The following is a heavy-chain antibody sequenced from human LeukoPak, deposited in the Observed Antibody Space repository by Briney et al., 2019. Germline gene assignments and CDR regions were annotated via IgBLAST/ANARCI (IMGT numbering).Heavy chain of an antibody. CDR1: GFTFSGSA. D-gene: IGHD3-3*01. CDR2: IRSKANSYAT. J-gene: IGHJ5*02. V-gene: IGHV3-73*01. Sequence: GGSLRLSCAASGFTFSGSAMHWVRQASGKGLGWVGRIRSKANSYATAYAASVKGRFTISRDDSKNTAYLQMNSLKTEDTAVYYCTRPRTTYYDFWSGLNWFDPWGQGTLVTVSS. CDR3: TRPRTTYYDFWSGLNWFDP.